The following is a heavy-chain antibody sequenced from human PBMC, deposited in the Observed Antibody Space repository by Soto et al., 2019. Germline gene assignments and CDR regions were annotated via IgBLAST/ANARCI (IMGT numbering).Heavy chain of an antibody. D-gene: IGHD6-19*01. CDR1: GFTFRSNG. V-gene: IGHV3-30*18. Sequence: ESGGGVVQPGRSLRVSCAASGFTFRSNGMHWVRQAPGKGLEWVAVISYDGSEEYYADSVKGRFAISRDNSRNTLYLQMNNLRPEDTAAYYCAKDIGKQWHFLDYWGQGTLVTVSS. CDR2: ISYDGSEE. J-gene: IGHJ4*02. CDR3: AKDIGKQWHFLDY.